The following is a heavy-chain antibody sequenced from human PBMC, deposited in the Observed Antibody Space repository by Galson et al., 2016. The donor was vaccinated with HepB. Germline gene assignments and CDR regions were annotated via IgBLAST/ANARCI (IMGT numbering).Heavy chain of an antibody. CDR3: AVMAVAGYDY. V-gene: IGHV1-18*04. D-gene: IGHD6-19*01. CDR1: GYTLTSYG. J-gene: IGHJ4*02. CDR2: TSGYNGNT. Sequence: SVKVSCKASGYTLTSYGINWVRQAPGEGLEWMGWTSGYNGNTNYAQKLQGRVTMTTDTSTNTAYMALRSLRYADTAVYYCAVMAVAGYDYWGQGTLVTLSS.